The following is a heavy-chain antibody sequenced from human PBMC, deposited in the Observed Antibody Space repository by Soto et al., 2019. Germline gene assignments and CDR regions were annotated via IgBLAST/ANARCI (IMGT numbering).Heavy chain of an antibody. CDR1: GYTFTSYD. D-gene: IGHD2-21*02. CDR3: ARGSYCGGDCEAFDI. V-gene: IGHV1-8*01. CDR2: MNPNSGNT. J-gene: IGHJ3*02. Sequence: QVQLVQSGAEVKKPGASVKVSCKASGYTFTSYDINWVRQATGQGLEWMGWMNPNSGNTGYAQKFQGRVTMTRNTSISTAYMELSSLRSEDTAVYYGARGSYCGGDCEAFDIWAKGQWSPSLQ.